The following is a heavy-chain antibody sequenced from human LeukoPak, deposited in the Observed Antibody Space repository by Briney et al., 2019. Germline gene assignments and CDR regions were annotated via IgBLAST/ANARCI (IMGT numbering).Heavy chain of an antibody. J-gene: IGHJ4*02. CDR2: IYHSGTT. CDR1: GYSINSGYF. CDR3: ARPPDSGDYGAAFDF. D-gene: IGHD4-17*01. V-gene: IGHV4-38-2*01. Sequence: SETLSLTCAVSGYSINSGYFWGWIRQSPGKGLEWIASIYHSGTTYYSPSLKSRITMSVDTSTNQFSLKLSSVTAADTAVYYCARPPDSGDYGAAFDFWGQGTLVTVSS.